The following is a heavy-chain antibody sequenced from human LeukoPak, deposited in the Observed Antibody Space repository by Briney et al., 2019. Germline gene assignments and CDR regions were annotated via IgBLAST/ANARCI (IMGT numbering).Heavy chain of an antibody. CDR1: GYTFTSCY. CDR2: VNPSGGST. CDR3: ASASKLRFLEWLKVPCWFDP. D-gene: IGHD3-3*01. J-gene: IGHJ5*02. Sequence: ASVKVSCKASGYTFTSCYMHWVRQAPGQGLEWMGIVNPSGGSTSYAQKFQGRVTMTRDTSTSTVYMELSSLRSEDTAVYYCASASKLRFLEWLKVPCWFDPWDQGTLVTVSS. V-gene: IGHV1-46*01.